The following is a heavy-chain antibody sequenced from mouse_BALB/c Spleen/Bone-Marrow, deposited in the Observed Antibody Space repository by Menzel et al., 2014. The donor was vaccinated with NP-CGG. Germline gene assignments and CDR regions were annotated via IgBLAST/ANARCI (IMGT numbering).Heavy chain of an antibody. CDR3: TREGDSPLAY. D-gene: IGHD2-13*01. V-gene: IGHV1S81*02. Sequence: QVQLQQPGAELVKPGASVKLSCKASGYTFTSYYMYWVKQKPGQGLEWIGEINPSNGGTNFNEKFKTKATLTVDKSSSKAYMQLSSLTSEDAAVYYCTREGDSPLAYWGQGTLVTVSA. CDR2: INPSNGGT. J-gene: IGHJ3*01. CDR1: GYTFTSYY.